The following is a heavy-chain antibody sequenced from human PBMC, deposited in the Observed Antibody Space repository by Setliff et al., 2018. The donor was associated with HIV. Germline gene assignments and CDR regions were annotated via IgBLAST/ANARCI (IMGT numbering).Heavy chain of an antibody. J-gene: IGHJ4*02. CDR3: VTERRVGSFNS. V-gene: IGHV3-48*03. CDR2: ISSSGSII. CDR1: GFTFSSYE. Sequence: PGGSLRLSCAASGFTFSSYEMNWVRQAPGKGLEWVSYISSSGSIIKYADSVKGRFTISRDNAKNSVYLQMNSLRAEDTAIYYCVTERRVGSFNSWGQGTLVTVSS.